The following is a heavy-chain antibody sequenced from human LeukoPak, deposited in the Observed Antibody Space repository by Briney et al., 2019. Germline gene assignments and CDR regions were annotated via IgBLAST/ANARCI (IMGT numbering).Heavy chain of an antibody. CDR2: ISYDGSNK. V-gene: IGHV3-30*18. Sequence: GGSLRLSCAASGFTFSSYGMHWVRQAPGKGLEWVAVISYDGSNKYYADSVKGRFTISRDNSKNTLYLQMNSLKAEDTAVYYCAKDTYTGNYYGYFDHWGQGTHVTVSS. D-gene: IGHD1-26*01. J-gene: IGHJ4*02. CDR1: GFTFSSYG. CDR3: AKDTYTGNYYGYFDH.